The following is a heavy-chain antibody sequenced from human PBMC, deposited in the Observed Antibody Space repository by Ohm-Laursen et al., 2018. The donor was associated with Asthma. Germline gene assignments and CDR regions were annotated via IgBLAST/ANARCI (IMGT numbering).Heavy chain of an antibody. CDR3: TRGGHYGSYFDY. V-gene: IGHV3-21*01. D-gene: IGHD4-17*01. CDR1: GYTFSRYS. CDR2: ISTASSFI. J-gene: IGHJ4*02. Sequence: GSLRLSCTASGYTFSRYSIHWVRQIPGKGLEWVASISTASSFIYYADSVRGRFTTSRDNARNSVYLQMNSLRAEDTAVYYCTRGGHYGSYFDYWGQGTLVTVSS.